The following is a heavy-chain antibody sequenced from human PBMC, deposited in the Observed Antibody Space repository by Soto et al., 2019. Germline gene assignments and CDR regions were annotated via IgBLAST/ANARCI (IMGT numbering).Heavy chain of an antibody. D-gene: IGHD3-9*01. CDR3: ARDQGFDILTGYYHYYMDV. J-gene: IGHJ6*03. Sequence: ASVKVSCKASGYTFTSYAMHWVRQAPGQRLEWMGWINAGNGNTKYSQKFQGRVTITRDTSASTAYMELSSLRSEDTAVYYCARDQGFDILTGYYHYYMDVWGKGTTVTVS. CDR1: GYTFTSYA. V-gene: IGHV1-3*01. CDR2: INAGNGNT.